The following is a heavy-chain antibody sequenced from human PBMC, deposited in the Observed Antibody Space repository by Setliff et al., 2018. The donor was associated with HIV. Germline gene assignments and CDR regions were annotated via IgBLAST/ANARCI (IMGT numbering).Heavy chain of an antibody. Sequence: PGESLKISCKGSGYNFTSNWIGWVRQMPGKGLEWMGIIYPGDSDTRYSPSFQGQVTISADKSISTAYLQWSSLKASDTAMYYCARQRSIAARPNSAFDIWGQGTMVTVSS. CDR1: GYNFTSNW. V-gene: IGHV5-51*01. CDR2: IYPGDSDT. J-gene: IGHJ3*02. CDR3: ARQRSIAARPNSAFDI. D-gene: IGHD6-6*01.